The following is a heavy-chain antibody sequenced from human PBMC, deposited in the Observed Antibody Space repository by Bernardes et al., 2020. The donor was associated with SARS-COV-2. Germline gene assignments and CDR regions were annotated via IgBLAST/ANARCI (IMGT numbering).Heavy chain of an antibody. CDR1: GYTFTSYA. Sequence: ASVKVSCKASGYTFTSYAMNWVRQAPGQGLEWMGWINTNTGNPTYAQGFTGRFVFSLDTSVSTAYLQISSLKAEDTAVYYCARGRWDILTGFDPDLGFDYWGQGTLVTVSS. J-gene: IGHJ4*02. V-gene: IGHV7-4-1*02. CDR2: INTNTGNP. D-gene: IGHD3-9*01. CDR3: ARGRWDILTGFDPDLGFDY.